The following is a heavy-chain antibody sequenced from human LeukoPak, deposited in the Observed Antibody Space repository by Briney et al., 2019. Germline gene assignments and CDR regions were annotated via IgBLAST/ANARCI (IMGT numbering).Heavy chain of an antibody. D-gene: IGHD3-22*01. J-gene: IGHJ4*02. Sequence: GRSLRLSSAASGFTFSSYGMHWVRQAPGKGLEWVAVISYDGSNKYYADSVKGRFTISRDNSKNTLYLQMNSLRAEDTAVYYCAKDFTFRDYYDSSRYYGCPDYWGQGTLVTVSS. CDR2: ISYDGSNK. CDR3: AKDFTFRDYYDSSRYYGCPDY. CDR1: GFTFSSYG. V-gene: IGHV3-30*18.